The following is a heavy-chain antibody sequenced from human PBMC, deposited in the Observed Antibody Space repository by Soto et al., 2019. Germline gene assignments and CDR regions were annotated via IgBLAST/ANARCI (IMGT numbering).Heavy chain of an antibody. CDR3: AMEGFGYLLLFSDWFDP. CDR2: INSDGSST. J-gene: IGHJ5*02. CDR1: GFRFSSYW. V-gene: IGHV3-74*01. Sequence: EVQLVESGGGLVQPGGSLRLSCAASGFRFSSYWMHWVRQAPGKGLVWVSRINSDGSSTRYADSVKGRFTISRANAKNTVYLQMNRLRAEDTAVYYCAMEGFGYLLLFSDWFDPWGQGPLVTVSS. D-gene: IGHD2-2*01.